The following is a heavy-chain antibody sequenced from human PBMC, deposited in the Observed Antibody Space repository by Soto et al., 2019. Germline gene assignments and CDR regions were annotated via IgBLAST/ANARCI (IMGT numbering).Heavy chain of an antibody. CDR3: ARGYCSDTNCHANWFDP. J-gene: IGHJ5*02. V-gene: IGHV3-7*03. CDR1: GFTFSSYW. CDR2: IKHDGSEK. D-gene: IGHD2-2*01. Sequence: EVHLVESGGGLVQPGGFLRLSCAASGFTFSSYWMNWVRQTPGMGLEWVANIKHDGSEKYYVDSVKGRFTIPRDNAKNSLYLQMNSLRAEDTAVYFCARGYCSDTNCHANWFDPWGQGTLFTVSS.